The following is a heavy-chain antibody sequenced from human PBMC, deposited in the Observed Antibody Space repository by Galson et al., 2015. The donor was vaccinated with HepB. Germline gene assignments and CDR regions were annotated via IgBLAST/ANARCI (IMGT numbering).Heavy chain of an antibody. CDR3: ATGGITGTTYYYYYAMDV. CDR1: GYTLTELS. D-gene: IGHD1-14*01. J-gene: IGHJ6*02. Sequence: SVKVSCKVSGYTLTELSMHWVRQAPGRGLEWMGGFDPEDGETIYAQKFQGRVTMTEDTSTDTAYMELSSLRSEDTAMYYCATGGITGTTYYYYYAMDVWGQGTTVTVSS. CDR2: FDPEDGET. V-gene: IGHV1-24*01.